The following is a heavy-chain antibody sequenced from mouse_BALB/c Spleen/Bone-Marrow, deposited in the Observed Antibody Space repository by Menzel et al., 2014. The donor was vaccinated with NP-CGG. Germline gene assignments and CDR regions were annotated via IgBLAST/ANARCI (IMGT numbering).Heavy chain of an antibody. D-gene: IGHD2-1*01. V-gene: IGHV5-12-1*01. CDR3: ARHYYGNPYYYATDY. J-gene: IGHJ4*01. Sequence: EVKRMGSGGGLVRPGGSLNLSCAASGFALGSYALSWVRQPPGKGLGWVASISSGGGSTYYPDTVKGRFTISRDNAKNTLYLQMSSLKSEDTAMYYCARHYYGNPYYYATDYWGQGTSVTVSS. CDR2: ISSGGGST. CDR1: GFALGSYA.